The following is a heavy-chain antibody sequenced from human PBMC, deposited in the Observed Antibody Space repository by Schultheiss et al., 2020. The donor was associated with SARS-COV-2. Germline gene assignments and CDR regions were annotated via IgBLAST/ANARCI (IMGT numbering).Heavy chain of an antibody. CDR2: ISGST. CDR3: ARHRASWLRFDY. V-gene: IGHV4-61*10. J-gene: IGHJ4*02. Sequence: SETLSLTCTVSGGSISSCSYYWSWIRQPAGKGLEWIGYISGSTNYNPSLQSRVTISVDTSKNHFTLKLSSVTAADTAVYYCARHRASWLRFDYWGQGTLVTVSS. CDR1: GGSISSCSYY. D-gene: IGHD5-12*01.